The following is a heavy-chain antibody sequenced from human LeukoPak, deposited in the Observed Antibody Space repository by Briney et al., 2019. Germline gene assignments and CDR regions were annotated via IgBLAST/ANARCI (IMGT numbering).Heavy chain of an antibody. J-gene: IGHJ4*02. V-gene: IGHV4-61*08. D-gene: IGHD1-26*01. CDR2: IYYSGST. Sequence: SETLSLTCTVSGGSISSGGYYWSWIRQPPGKGLEWIGYIYYSGSTNYNPSLKSRVTISVDTSKNQFSLKLSSVTAADTAVYYCASGRQWELLWGGFDYWGQGTLVTVSS. CDR3: ASGRQWELLWGGFDY. CDR1: GGSISSGGYY.